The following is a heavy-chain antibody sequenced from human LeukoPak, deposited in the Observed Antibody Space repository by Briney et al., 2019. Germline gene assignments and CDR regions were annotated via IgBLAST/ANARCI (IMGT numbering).Heavy chain of an antibody. J-gene: IGHJ4*02. D-gene: IGHD3-10*01. Sequence: AGGSLRLSCAASGFTFSSYGMHWVRQAPGKGLEWVAVIWYDGSNKYYADSVKGRFTISRDNSKNTLYLQMISLRAEDTAVYYCANYGSVSYFAYWGQGTLVTVSS. CDR1: GFTFSSYG. V-gene: IGHV3-30*02. CDR2: IWYDGSNK. CDR3: ANYGSVSYFAY.